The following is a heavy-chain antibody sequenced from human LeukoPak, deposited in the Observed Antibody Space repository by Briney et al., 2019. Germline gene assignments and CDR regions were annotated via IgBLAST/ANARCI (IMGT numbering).Heavy chain of an antibody. CDR1: GFTFSSYS. D-gene: IGHD5-24*01. CDR2: ISSSSSYI. J-gene: IGHJ6*02. Sequence: PGGSLRLSCAASGFTFSSYSMNWVRQAPGKGLEWVSSISSSSSYIYYADSVKGRFTISRDNAKNSLYLQMNSLRAEDTAVYYCARDSNRRDLRDGYNRYYYYGMDVWGQGTTVTVSS. V-gene: IGHV3-21*01. CDR3: ARDSNRRDLRDGYNRYYYYGMDV.